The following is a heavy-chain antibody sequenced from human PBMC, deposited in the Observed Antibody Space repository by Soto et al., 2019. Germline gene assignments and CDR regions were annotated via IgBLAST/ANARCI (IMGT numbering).Heavy chain of an antibody. D-gene: IGHD2-2*01. CDR2: IYYSGST. Sequence: QVQLQESGPGLVKPSQTLSLTCTVSGGSISSGDYYWSWIRQPPGKVLEWIGYIYYSGSTYYNPSLKSRVTISVDTSKNQFSLKLSSVTAADTAVYYCARGYCISTSCFSPDNWFDPWGQGTLVTVSS. J-gene: IGHJ5*02. CDR1: GGSISSGDYY. CDR3: ARGYCISTSCFSPDNWFDP. V-gene: IGHV4-30-4*01.